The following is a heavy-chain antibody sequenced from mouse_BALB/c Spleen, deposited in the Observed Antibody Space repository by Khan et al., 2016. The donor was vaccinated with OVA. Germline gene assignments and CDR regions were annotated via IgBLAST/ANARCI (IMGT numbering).Heavy chain of an antibody. CDR1: GFSLTSHG. J-gene: IGHJ2*01. Sequence: QXQLMQSGPGLVAPSQSLSITCTVSGFSLTSHGVHWVRQPPGKGLEWLGVIWAGGSTNYNSALMSRLSISKDSSKSQVFLKMNSLQTDDTAMYYCARNREPDYFDYWGQGTTLTVSS. V-gene: IGHV2-9*02. CDR2: IWAGGST. CDR3: ARNREPDYFDY.